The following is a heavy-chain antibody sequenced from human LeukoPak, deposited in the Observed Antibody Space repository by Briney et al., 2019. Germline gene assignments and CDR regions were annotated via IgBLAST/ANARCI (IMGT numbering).Heavy chain of an antibody. Sequence: GGSLRLSCAASGFTVSTNYMTWVRQAPGKGLEWVSVIYGGGSTFYADSVKGRFTISRDNSKNTLYLQMNSLRAEDTAVYYCARAPGPSRTSGAPGDWGQGTLLTVSS. V-gene: IGHV3-53*01. CDR3: ARAPGPSRTSGAPGD. CDR2: IYGGGST. J-gene: IGHJ4*02. CDR1: GFTVSTNY. D-gene: IGHD2-8*01.